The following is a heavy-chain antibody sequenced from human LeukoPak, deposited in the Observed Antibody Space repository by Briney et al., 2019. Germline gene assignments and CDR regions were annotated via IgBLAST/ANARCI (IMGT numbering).Heavy chain of an antibody. CDR1: GFTFSSYA. D-gene: IGHD2-2*01. CDR2: ISGSGGST. J-gene: IGHJ6*03. Sequence: PGGSLRLSCAASGFTFSSYAMSWVRQAPGKGLEWVSAISGSGGSTYYADSVKGRFTISRDNSKNTLYLQMNSLRAEDTAVYYCAKDLLRYCSSTSCRISYYMDVWGKGTTVTVSS. CDR3: AKDLLRYCSSTSCRISYYMDV. V-gene: IGHV3-23*01.